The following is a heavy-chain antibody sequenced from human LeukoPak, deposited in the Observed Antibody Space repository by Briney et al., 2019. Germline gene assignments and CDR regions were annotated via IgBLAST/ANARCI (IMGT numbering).Heavy chain of an antibody. CDR1: GFTFRSYG. CDR3: AQDSYYYYIGV. Sequence: GGSLRLSCAAPGFTFRSYGMHWVRQAPGKGLEWVTFIGYDGSNKYYTDSVKGRFTISRDNSKNTLYLQMNSLRAEDTAIYYCAQDSYYYYIGVWGKGTTVTVSS. CDR2: IGYDGSNK. J-gene: IGHJ6*03. V-gene: IGHV3-30*02.